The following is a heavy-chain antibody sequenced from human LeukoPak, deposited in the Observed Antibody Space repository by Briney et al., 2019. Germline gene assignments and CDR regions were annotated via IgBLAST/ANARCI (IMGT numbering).Heavy chain of an antibody. Sequence: GGSLRLSCAASGFTFSSYAMSWVRQAPGKGLEWVSAISGSGGSTYYADSVKGRFTISRDNSENTLYLQMNSLRAEDTAVYYCAKDSGDYSNQNADFDYWGQGTLVTVSS. V-gene: IGHV3-23*01. J-gene: IGHJ4*02. CDR2: ISGSGGST. D-gene: IGHD4-11*01. CDR1: GFTFSSYA. CDR3: AKDSGDYSNQNADFDY.